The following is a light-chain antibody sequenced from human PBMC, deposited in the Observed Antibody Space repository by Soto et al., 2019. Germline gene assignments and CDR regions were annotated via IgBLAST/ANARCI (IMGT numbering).Light chain of an antibody. J-gene: IGLJ2*01. CDR1: RSSIGSNT. CDR3: AAWDDSLNAWV. V-gene: IGLV1-44*01. CDR2: SNN. Sequence: QSVLTQPPSASGTPGQRVTISCSGSRSSIGSNTVNWYQQLPGTAPKLLIYSNNQRPSGVPDRFSGSKSGTSASLAISGLQSEDEADYYCAAWDDSLNAWVFGGGTKLTVL.